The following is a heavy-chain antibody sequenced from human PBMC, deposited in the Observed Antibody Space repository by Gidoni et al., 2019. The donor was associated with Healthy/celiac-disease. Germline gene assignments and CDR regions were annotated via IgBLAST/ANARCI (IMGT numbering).Heavy chain of an antibody. Sequence: QVQLVESGGGVVQPGRSLSLSCAASGFTFSSYGMPWVRQAPGKGLEWVAVIWYDGSNKYYADSVKGRFTISRDNSKNTLYLQMNSLRAEDTAVYYCARGHGDYGDYWGQGTLVTVSS. D-gene: IGHD2-8*01. CDR1: GFTFSSYG. CDR3: ARGHGDYGDY. V-gene: IGHV3-33*01. J-gene: IGHJ4*02. CDR2: IWYDGSNK.